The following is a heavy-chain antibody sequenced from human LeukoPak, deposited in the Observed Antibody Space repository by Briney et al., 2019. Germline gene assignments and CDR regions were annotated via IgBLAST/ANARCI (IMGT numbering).Heavy chain of an antibody. D-gene: IGHD6-19*01. CDR3: ARGYSGGWYWGPRGMDV. CDR2: IYYSGST. V-gene: IGHV4-59*08. Sequence: PSETLSLTCTVSGGSISSYYWSWIRQPPGKGLEWIGYIYYSGSTNYNPSLKSRVTISVDTSKNQFSLKLSSVTAADTAVYYCARGYSGGWYWGPRGMDVWGQGTTVTVSS. J-gene: IGHJ6*02. CDR1: GGSISSYY.